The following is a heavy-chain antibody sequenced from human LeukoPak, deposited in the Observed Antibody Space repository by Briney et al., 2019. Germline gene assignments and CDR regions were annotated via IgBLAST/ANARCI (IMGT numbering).Heavy chain of an antibody. CDR1: GFTFDDYA. D-gene: IGHD3-10*01. J-gene: IGHJ3*02. V-gene: IGHV3-21*01. Sequence: GSLRLSCAASGFTFDDYAMHWVRQAPGKGLEWVSSISSSSSYIYYADSVKGRFTISRDNAKNSLYLQMNSLRAEDTAVYYCARDLRRWFGELAASRAFDIWGQGTMVTVSS. CDR2: ISSSSSYI. CDR3: ARDLRRWFGELAASRAFDI.